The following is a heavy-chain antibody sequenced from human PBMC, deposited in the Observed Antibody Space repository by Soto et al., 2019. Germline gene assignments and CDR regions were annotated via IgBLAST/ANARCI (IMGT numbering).Heavy chain of an antibody. V-gene: IGHV4-39*01. CDR3: ARHYNTGAFFDY. Sequence: QLQLQESGPGLAKSSETLSLTCSVSGASVSSSHYWGWIRQPPGKGLEWIGSVSYSGSPYYSPSFKSRITISVDTSNNQFSLRVRSVTATDTAVYFCARHYNTGAFFDYWGQGKLVTVAS. D-gene: IGHD1-20*01. CDR2: VSYSGSP. J-gene: IGHJ4*02. CDR1: GASVSSSHY.